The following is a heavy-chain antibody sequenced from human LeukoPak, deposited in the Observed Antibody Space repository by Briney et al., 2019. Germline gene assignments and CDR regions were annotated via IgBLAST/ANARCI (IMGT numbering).Heavy chain of an antibody. CDR1: GFTFDDYA. J-gene: IGHJ4*02. CDR3: AKVGADLGYFDY. V-gene: IGHV3-9*01. CDR2: ISWNSGSI. Sequence: GGSLRLSCAASGFTFDDYAMHWVRQAPGKGLEWVSGISWNSGSIGYADSVKGRFTISRDNAKNSLYLQMNSLRAEDTALYYCAKVGADLGYFDYWGQGTLVTVSS. D-gene: IGHD7-27*01.